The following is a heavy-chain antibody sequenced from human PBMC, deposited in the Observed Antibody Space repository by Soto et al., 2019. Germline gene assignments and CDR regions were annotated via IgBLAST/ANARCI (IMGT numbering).Heavy chain of an antibody. CDR1: GGSISSYY. Sequence: SETLSLTCTVSGGSISSYYWSWIRQPPGKGLEWIGYIYYSGSTNYNPSLKSRVTISVDTSKNQFSLKLSSVTAADTAVYYCARTDFYYYMDVWGKGTTVTAP. CDR3: ARTDFYYYMDV. J-gene: IGHJ6*03. V-gene: IGHV4-59*08. CDR2: IYYSGST.